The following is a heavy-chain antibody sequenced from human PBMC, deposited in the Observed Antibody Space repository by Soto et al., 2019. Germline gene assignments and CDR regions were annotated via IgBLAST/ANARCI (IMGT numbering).Heavy chain of an antibody. V-gene: IGHV1-69*13. J-gene: IGHJ4*02. Sequence: GASVKVSCKASGGTFSSYAISWVRQAPGQGLEWMGGIIPIFGTANYAQKFQGRVTITADESTSTAYMELSSLRSEDTAVYYCARGPPSIVAAAAHFDYWGQGTLVTVSS. CDR2: IIPIFGTA. CDR1: GGTFSSYA. CDR3: ARGPPSIVAAAAHFDY. D-gene: IGHD6-13*01.